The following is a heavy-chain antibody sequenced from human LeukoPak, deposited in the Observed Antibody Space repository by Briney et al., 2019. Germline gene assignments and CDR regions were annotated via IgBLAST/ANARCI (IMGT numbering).Heavy chain of an antibody. CDR2: ISPYNNAT. Sequence: ASVKVSCKTSGYTFVTYTMSWVRQAPGQGLEWLGWISPYNNATKYSQRLHGRVTVTADTSTSTGYLDLRSLTSDDTAVYYCARDSPHGMDVWGKGTTVIVSS. J-gene: IGHJ6*04. CDR3: ARDSPHGMDV. V-gene: IGHV1-18*01. CDR1: GYTFVTYT.